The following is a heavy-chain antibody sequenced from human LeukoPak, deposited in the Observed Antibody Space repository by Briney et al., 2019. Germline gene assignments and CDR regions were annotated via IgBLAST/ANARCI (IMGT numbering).Heavy chain of an antibody. CDR1: GGSISGYF. Sequence: PSETLSLTCTDSGGSISGYFWGWIRQPAGKGLEWIGHIYTSGSTIYNPSLKSRVTMSVDTSKNQFSLKLTSVTAADTAVYYCARALKYDYDDLDAYDIWGQGTMVTVSS. D-gene: IGHD4-17*01. J-gene: IGHJ3*02. CDR2: IYTSGST. CDR3: ARALKYDYDDLDAYDI. V-gene: IGHV4-4*07.